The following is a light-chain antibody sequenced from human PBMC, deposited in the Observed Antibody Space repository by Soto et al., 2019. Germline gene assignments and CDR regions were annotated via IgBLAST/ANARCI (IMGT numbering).Light chain of an antibody. Sequence: EIVLTQSPGTLSLSPGERATVSCRASQSASSSYFDWYQQKPGQAPRLLISGASNRATGIPDRFSGSGSGTDFTLTISRLEPEDFAVYYCQHYARSVGTFGQGTRVEIK. CDR2: GAS. CDR1: QSASSSY. V-gene: IGKV3-20*01. J-gene: IGKJ1*01. CDR3: QHYARSVGT.